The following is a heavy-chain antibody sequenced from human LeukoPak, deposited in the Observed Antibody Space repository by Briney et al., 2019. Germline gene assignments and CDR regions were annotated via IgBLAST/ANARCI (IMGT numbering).Heavy chain of an antibody. D-gene: IGHD6-13*01. Sequence: PSETLSLTCTVSGGSIDSTKYYWGWIRQTPGRGLEWIGSIYYSGLTYYRPSLRSRVTMSVDTAKRQFSLRLTSVIAADTGIYYRARLKHGGSWYEAYYYSYYMGAWGRGTTVTVSS. J-gene: IGHJ6*03. CDR2: IYYSGLT. CDR3: ARLKHGGSWYEAYYYSYYMGA. CDR1: GGSIDSTKYY. V-gene: IGHV4-39*01.